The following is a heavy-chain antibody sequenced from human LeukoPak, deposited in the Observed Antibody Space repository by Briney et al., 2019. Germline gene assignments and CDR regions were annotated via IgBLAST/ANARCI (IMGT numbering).Heavy chain of an antibody. Sequence: GGSLRLSCAASGFAFSNAWMSWVRQAPGKGLEWVGRIKSKTDGWTTDYAAPVKGRFTNSRDDSKNTLYLQMNSLKTEDTAVYYCTTLPGIVVVITTDKGGVFDYWGQGTLVTVSS. CDR1: GFAFSNAW. V-gene: IGHV3-15*01. J-gene: IGHJ4*02. CDR2: IKSKTDGWTT. D-gene: IGHD3-22*01. CDR3: TTLPGIVVVITTDKGGVFDY.